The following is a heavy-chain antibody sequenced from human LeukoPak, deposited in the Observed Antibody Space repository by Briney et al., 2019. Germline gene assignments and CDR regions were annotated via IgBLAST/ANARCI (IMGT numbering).Heavy chain of an antibody. CDR1: GGSISSYY. V-gene: IGHV4-59*12. J-gene: IGHJ6*03. CDR2: IYYSGST. CDR3: AREGKITMVRGVIRYYYMDV. D-gene: IGHD3-10*01. Sequence: PSETLSLTCTVSGGSISSYYWSWIRQPPGKGLEWIGYIYYSGSTKYNPSLKSRVTISVDTSKNQFSLKLSSVTAADTAVYYCAREGKITMVRGVIRYYYMDVWGKGTTVTISS.